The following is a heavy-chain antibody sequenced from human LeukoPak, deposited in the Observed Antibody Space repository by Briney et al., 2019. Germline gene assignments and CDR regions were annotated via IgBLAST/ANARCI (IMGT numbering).Heavy chain of an antibody. Sequence: GGSLRLSCAASGFTFSSYGMHWVRQAPGKGLEWVAVISYDGSSKYYADSVKGRFTISRDNSKNTLYLQMNSLRAEDTAVYYCARDRSVVVVVPAAIENYYYYGMDVWGQGTTVTVSS. CDR1: GFTFSSYG. J-gene: IGHJ6*02. V-gene: IGHV3-30*03. CDR3: ARDRSVVVVVPAAIENYYYYGMDV. CDR2: ISYDGSSK. D-gene: IGHD2-2*02.